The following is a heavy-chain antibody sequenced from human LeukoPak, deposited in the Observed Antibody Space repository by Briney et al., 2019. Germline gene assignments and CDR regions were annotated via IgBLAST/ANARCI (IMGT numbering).Heavy chain of an antibody. Sequence: GTNKYYAESVKGRFTISRDNSKTTVLVQLNNLRVEDTAVYYCARCRENDFWSGSPVDHWGQGTLVTVSS. CDR2: GTNK. D-gene: IGHD3-3*01. V-gene: IGHV3-30-3*01. CDR3: ARCRENDFWSGSPVDH. J-gene: IGHJ4*02.